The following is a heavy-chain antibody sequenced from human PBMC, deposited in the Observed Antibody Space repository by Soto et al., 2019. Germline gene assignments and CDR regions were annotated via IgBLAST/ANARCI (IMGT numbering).Heavy chain of an antibody. V-gene: IGHV4-34*01. CDR1: GGSFSGYY. J-gene: IGHJ6*03. CDR2: INHSGST. Sequence: SETLSLTCAVYGGSFSGYYWSWIRQPPGKGLEWIGEINHSGSTNYNPSLKSRVTISVDTSKNQFSLKLSSVTAADTAVYYCASTPRLGYCTNGVCYTRYYYYYMDVWGKGTTVTVSS. CDR3: ASTPRLGYCTNGVCYTRYYYYYMDV. D-gene: IGHD2-8*01.